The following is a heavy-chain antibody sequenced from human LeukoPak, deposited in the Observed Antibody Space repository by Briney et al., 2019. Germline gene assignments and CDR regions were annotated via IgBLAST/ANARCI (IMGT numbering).Heavy chain of an antibody. CDR2: IDYGGST. CDR3: AEALAGIYHNY. CDR1: GGSISSYY. V-gene: IGHV4-59*01. J-gene: IGHJ4*02. Sequence: PSETLSLTCTVSGGSISSYYWSWIRQPPGKGLEWIGYIDYGGSTNYNPSLKRRVTISRDTSKNQFSLRLSSVTAADTAVYYCAEALAGIYHNYWGQGTLVTVSS. D-gene: IGHD6-19*01.